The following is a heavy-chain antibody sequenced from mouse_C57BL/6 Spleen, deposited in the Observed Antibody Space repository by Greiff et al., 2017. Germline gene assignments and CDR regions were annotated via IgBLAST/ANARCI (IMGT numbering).Heavy chain of an antibody. CDR2: INPNNGGT. CDR3: ARNYDYDVWYFDV. D-gene: IGHD2-4*01. J-gene: IGHJ1*03. V-gene: IGHV1-26*01. Sequence: EVQLQQSGPELVKPGASVKISCKASGYTFTDYYMNWVKQSHGKSLEWIGDINPNNGGTSYNQKFKGKATLTVDKSSSTAYMELRSLTSEDSAVYYCARNYDYDVWYFDVWGTGTTVTVSS. CDR1: GYTFTDYY.